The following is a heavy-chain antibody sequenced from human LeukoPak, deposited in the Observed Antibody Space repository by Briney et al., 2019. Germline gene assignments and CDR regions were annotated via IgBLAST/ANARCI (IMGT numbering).Heavy chain of an antibody. D-gene: IGHD3-22*01. CDR2: ISAYNGNT. J-gene: IGHJ4*02. CDR3: ARVQYYYDSSGYYYVSCYFDY. V-gene: IGHV1-18*04. CDR1: GYTFTSYY. Sequence: ASVKVSCKASGYTFTSYYMHWVRQAPGQGLEWMGWISAYNGNTNYAQKLQGRVTMTTDTSTSTAYMELRSLRSDDTAVYYCARVQYYYDSSGYYYVSCYFDYWGQGTLVTVSS.